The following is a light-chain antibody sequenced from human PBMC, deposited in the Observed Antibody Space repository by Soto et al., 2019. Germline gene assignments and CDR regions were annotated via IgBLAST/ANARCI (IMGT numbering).Light chain of an antibody. J-gene: IGKJ4*01. Sequence: DIQMTQSPSSLSASVGDRVTITCRASQSISSYLNWYQQKPGKAPKLLIFAASSLQSGVPSRFSGSASGTDFTLTISSLQPEDFATYYCQQSYITLPFGGGTKVEIK. CDR1: QSISSY. V-gene: IGKV1-39*01. CDR2: AAS. CDR3: QQSYITLP.